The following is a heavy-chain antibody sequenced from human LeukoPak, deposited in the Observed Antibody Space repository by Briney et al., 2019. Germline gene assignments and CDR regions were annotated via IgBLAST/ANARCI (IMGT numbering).Heavy chain of an antibody. J-gene: IGHJ4*02. CDR2: IIPILGIA. Sequence: SVKVSSKASGGTFSSYAISWVRQAPGQGLEWMGRIIPILGIANYAQKFQGRVTITADKSTSTAYMELSSLRSEDTAVYYCARIPKSEQLGGDYWGQGTLVTVSS. D-gene: IGHD3-16*01. CDR1: GGTFSSYA. CDR3: ARIPKSEQLGGDY. V-gene: IGHV1-69*04.